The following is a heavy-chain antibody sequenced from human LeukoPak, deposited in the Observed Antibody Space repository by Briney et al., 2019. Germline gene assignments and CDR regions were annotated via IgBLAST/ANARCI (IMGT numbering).Heavy chain of an antibody. D-gene: IGHD3-3*01. CDR1: GFTFSSYA. CDR2: ISGSGGST. CDR3: AKDFWSGYSLRYYYYYMDV. J-gene: IGHJ6*03. Sequence: PGGSLRLSCAASGFTFSSYAMSWVRQAPGKGLEWVSAISGSGGSTYYADSVKGRFTISRDNSKNTLYLQMNSLRAEDTAVYYCAKDFWSGYSLRYYYYYMDVWGKGTTVTVSS. V-gene: IGHV3-23*01.